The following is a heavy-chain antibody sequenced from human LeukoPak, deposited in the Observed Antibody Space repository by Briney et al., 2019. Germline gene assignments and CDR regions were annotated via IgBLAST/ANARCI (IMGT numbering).Heavy chain of an antibody. CDR2: SYSGGGT. J-gene: IGHJ4*02. CDR3: ARDRSSWLYFDY. D-gene: IGHD6-13*01. V-gene: IGHV3-66*01. Sequence: GRSLRLSCAASGFTVSNSYMSWVRQAPGKGLEWVSVSYSGGGTYYADSVKGRFTISRDHSKNTLYLQMNSLRAEDTAVYYCARDRSSWLYFDYWGQGTLVTVSS. CDR1: GFTVSNSY.